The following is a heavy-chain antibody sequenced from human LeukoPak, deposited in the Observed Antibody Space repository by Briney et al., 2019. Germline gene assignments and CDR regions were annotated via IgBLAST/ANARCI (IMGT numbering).Heavy chain of an antibody. V-gene: IGHV3-21*06. D-gene: IGHD4-11*01. Sequence: GVSVRLSCVASGLTFPPYSVNWVRQAPGKGLEWVSSISGSSTYIYYADSVKGRFTISRDDAKNSAFLQMNSLRAEDTAVYYCATYRRLDTDYPSYYWGQGTLVTVSA. J-gene: IGHJ4*02. CDR1: GLTFPPYS. CDR3: ATYRRLDTDYPSYY. CDR2: ISGSSTYI.